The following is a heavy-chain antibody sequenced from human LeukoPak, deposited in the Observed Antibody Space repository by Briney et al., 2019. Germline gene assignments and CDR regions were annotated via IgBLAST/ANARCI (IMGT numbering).Heavy chain of an antibody. V-gene: IGHV4-39*01. Sequence: SETLSLTCTVSGGSISSSSYYWGWIRQPPGKGLEWIGGIYYSGSTYYNPSLKSRVTISVDTSKNQFSLKLSSVTAADTAVYYCARFKRIRSYYDFWSGYLDYWGQGTPVTVSS. CDR2: IYYSGST. CDR1: GGSISSSSYY. D-gene: IGHD3-3*01. J-gene: IGHJ4*02. CDR3: ARFKRIRSYYDFWSGYLDY.